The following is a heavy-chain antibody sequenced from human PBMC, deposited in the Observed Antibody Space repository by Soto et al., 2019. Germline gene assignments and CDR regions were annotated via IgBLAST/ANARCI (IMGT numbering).Heavy chain of an antibody. D-gene: IGHD3-3*01. CDR2: IYSGGST. V-gene: IGHV3-53*01. CDR1: GFTVSSNY. J-gene: IGHJ4*02. CDR3: ARFRYDFWSGYPDYFDY. Sequence: GGSLRLSCAASGFTVSSNYMSWVRQAPGKGLEWVSVIYSGGSTYYADSVKGRFTISRDNSKNTLYLQMNSLRAEDTAVYYRARFRYDFWSGYPDYFDYWGQGTLVTVSS.